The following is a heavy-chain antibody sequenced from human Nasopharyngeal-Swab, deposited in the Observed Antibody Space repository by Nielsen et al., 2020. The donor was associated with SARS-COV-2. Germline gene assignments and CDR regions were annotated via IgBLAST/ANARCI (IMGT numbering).Heavy chain of an antibody. CDR3: ARRVARAPRHEGDYYYGMDV. CDR2: IYYSGST. J-gene: IGHJ6*02. V-gene: IGHV4-39*01. Sequence: WIRQPPGKRLEWIGSIYYSGSTYYNSSLKSRVTISVDTSKNQFSLKLSSVTAADTAVYYCARRVARAPRHEGDYYYGMDVWGQGTTVTVSS. D-gene: IGHD3-16*01.